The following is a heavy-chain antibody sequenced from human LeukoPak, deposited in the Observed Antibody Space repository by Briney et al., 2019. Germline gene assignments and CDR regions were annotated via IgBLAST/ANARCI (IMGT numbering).Heavy chain of an antibody. Sequence: PGGSLRLSCAASGFAFSSYSMNWVRQAPGKGLEWVSCISSSSSYIYYADSVKGRFSISRDNAKNSLYLQMNSMRAEDTAVYYCAKDRSDSSTWYAGSHWGQGTLVTVSS. CDR2: ISSSSSYI. CDR3: AKDRSDSSTWYAGSH. J-gene: IGHJ4*02. CDR1: GFAFSSYS. D-gene: IGHD6-13*01. V-gene: IGHV3-21*04.